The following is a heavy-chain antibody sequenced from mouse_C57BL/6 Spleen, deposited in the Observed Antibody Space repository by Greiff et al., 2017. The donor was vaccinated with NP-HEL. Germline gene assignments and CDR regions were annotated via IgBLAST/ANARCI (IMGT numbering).Heavy chain of an antibody. CDR3: ARDPYGYPFAY. CDR2: INPGSGGT. D-gene: IGHD2-2*01. CDR1: GYAFTNYL. V-gene: IGHV1-54*01. J-gene: IGHJ3*01. Sequence: QVQLQQSGAELVRPGPSVQVSCKASGYAFTNYLIEWVKQRPGQGLAWLGVINPGSGGTNYNETFKGKATLTADKSTSTAYMQLSSLTSEDSAVYFCARDPYGYPFAYWGQGTLVTVSA.